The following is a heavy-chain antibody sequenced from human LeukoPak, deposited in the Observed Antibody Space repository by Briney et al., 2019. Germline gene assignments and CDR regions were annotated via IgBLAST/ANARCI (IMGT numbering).Heavy chain of an antibody. V-gene: IGHV3-48*01. CDR3: ATATVTTNGNFDY. CDR2: ISSSSSTI. D-gene: IGHD4-17*01. J-gene: IGHJ4*02. CDR1: GFTFSSYS. Sequence: GGSLRLSCAASGFTFSSYSMNWVRQAPGKGLEWVSYISSSSSTIYYADSVKGRFTISRDNSKNTLYLQMNSLRAEDAAVYYCATATVTTNGNFDYWGQGTLVTVSS.